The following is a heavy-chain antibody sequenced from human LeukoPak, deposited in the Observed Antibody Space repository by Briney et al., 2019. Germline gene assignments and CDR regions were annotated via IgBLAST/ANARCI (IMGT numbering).Heavy chain of an antibody. CDR1: GYTFTGYY. CDR3: ATAALGRYYYDSSGYYYSAPFDY. V-gene: IGHV1-2*02. D-gene: IGHD3-22*01. CDR2: INPNSGGT. Sequence: ASVKVSCKASGYTFTGYYMHWVRQAPGQGLEWMGWINPNSGGTNYAQKFQGRVTMTRDTSISTAYMELSRLRSDDTAVYYCATAALGRYYYDSSGYYYSAPFDYWGQGTLVTVSS. J-gene: IGHJ4*02.